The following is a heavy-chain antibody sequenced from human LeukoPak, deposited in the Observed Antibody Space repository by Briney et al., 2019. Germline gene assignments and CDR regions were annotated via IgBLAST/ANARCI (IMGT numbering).Heavy chain of an antibody. CDR2: ITWDGDST. CDR3: AKGTSSWHEFDS. D-gene: IGHD6-13*01. J-gene: IGHJ4*02. CDR1: GFTFSSYG. Sequence: QTGGSLRLSCAASGFTFSSYGMNWVRQAPGKGLEWVSLITWDGDSTYYADSVKGRFTISRDNSKNYLYLQMNSLRAEDTALYYCAKGTSSWHEFDSWGQGTLVTVSS. V-gene: IGHV3-43D*03.